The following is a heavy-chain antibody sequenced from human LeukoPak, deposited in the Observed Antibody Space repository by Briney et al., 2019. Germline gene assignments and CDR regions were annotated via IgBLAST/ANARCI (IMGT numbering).Heavy chain of an antibody. D-gene: IGHD2-2*01. V-gene: IGHV3-48*03. CDR1: GFTFSSYE. J-gene: IGHJ4*02. CDR2: ISSSGSTI. CDR3: ARDCSTSCYAAEDFDY. Sequence: PGGSLRLSCAASGFTFSSYEMNWVRQAPGKGLEWVSYISSSGSTIYYVDSVKGRFTISRDNAKNSLYLQMNSLRAEDTAVYYCARDCSTSCYAAEDFDYWGQGTPVTVSS.